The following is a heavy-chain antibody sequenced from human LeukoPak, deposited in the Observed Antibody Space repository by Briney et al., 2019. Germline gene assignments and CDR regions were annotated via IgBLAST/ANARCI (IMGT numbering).Heavy chain of an antibody. CDR3: ARDRRYCTNGVCYDVSDY. Sequence: PGGSLRLSCAASGFTFSSYSMNWVRQAPGKGLEWVSSISSSSSYIYYADSVKGRFTISRDNAKNSLYLQMNSLRAEDTAVYYCARDRRYCTNGVCYDVSDYWGQGTLVTVSS. CDR2: ISSSSSYI. CDR1: GFTFSSYS. D-gene: IGHD2-8*01. J-gene: IGHJ4*02. V-gene: IGHV3-21*01.